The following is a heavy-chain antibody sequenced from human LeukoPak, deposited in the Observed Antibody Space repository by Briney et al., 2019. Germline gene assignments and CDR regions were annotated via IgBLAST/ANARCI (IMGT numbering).Heavy chain of an antibody. CDR2: ISAYNGNT. CDR3: ARMGGYYDILTGYYPPLYYFDY. D-gene: IGHD3-9*01. J-gene: IGHJ4*02. Sequence: ASVKVSCKASGYTFTSYGISWVRQAPGQGLEWMGWISAYNGNTNYAQKLQGRVTMTTDTSTSTAYMELRSLRSDDTAVYYCARMGGYYDILTGYYPPLYYFDYWAQGTLVTVSS. V-gene: IGHV1-18*01. CDR1: GYTFTSYG.